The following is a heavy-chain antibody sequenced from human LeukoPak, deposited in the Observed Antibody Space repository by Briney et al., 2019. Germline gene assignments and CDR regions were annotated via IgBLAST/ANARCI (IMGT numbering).Heavy chain of an antibody. CDR1: GGSFSGYY. D-gene: IGHD6-19*01. J-gene: IGHJ4*02. V-gene: IGHV4-34*01. CDR2: INHSGST. CDR3: ARRGSSGQLYFDH. Sequence: PSETLSLTCAVYGGSFSGYYWSWIRQPPGKGLEWIGEINHSGSTNYNPSLKSRVTISVDTSKNQFSLKLNSVTAADTAVYYCARRGSSGQLYFDHWGQGTLVTVSS.